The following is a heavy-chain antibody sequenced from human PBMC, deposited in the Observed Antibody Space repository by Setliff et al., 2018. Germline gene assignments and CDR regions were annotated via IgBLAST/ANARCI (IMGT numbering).Heavy chain of an antibody. D-gene: IGHD6-6*01. CDR1: GASISSSRDY. Sequence: SETLSLTCTVSGASISSSRDYWGWIRQPPGKGLEWIGSIYYSGSTYYNPSLKSRVTISVDTSKNQFSLKLSSVTAADTAVYYCARMAVRVASRPSSPLDYYYYMDLWGKGATVTVSS. J-gene: IGHJ6*03. CDR2: IYYSGST. V-gene: IGHV4-39*01. CDR3: ARMAVRVASRPSSPLDYYYYMDL.